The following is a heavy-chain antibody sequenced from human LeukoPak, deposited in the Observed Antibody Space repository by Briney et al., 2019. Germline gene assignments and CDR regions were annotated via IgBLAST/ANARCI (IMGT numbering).Heavy chain of an antibody. CDR2: ISSSSSYI. CDR3: ARDSYYDSSGYRSSVFAFDI. CDR1: GFTFSSYW. V-gene: IGHV3-21*01. J-gene: IGHJ3*02. D-gene: IGHD3-22*01. Sequence: GGSLRLSCAASGFTFSSYWMSWVRQAPGKGLEWVSSISSSSSYIYYADSVKGRFTISRDNAKNSLYLQMNSLRAEDTAVYYCARDSYYDSSGYRSSVFAFDIWGQGTMVTVSS.